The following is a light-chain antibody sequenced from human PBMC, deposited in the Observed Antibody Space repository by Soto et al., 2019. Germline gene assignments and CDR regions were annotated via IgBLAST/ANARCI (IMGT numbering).Light chain of an antibody. V-gene: IGKV2D-29*01. CDR2: EVS. J-gene: IGKJ4*01. CDR1: QSILDSDGNPF. CDR3: MQSLQLPLT. Sequence: DIVMTQTPFSLSVSPGQPASISCRSSQSILDSDGNPFLYWYMQKPGQPPQLLIYEVSNRFSGVPDRFSGSGSETDFTLKISRVEAEDAAIYYCMQSLQLPLTFGGGTRVEMK.